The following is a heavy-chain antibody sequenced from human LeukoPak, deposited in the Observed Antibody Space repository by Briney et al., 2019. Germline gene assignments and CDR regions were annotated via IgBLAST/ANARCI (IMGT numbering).Heavy chain of an antibody. CDR3: ARGIAVAGTGLTHFDY. V-gene: IGHV4-4*02. CDR1: GGSISSSNW. D-gene: IGHD6-19*01. CDR2: IYHSGST. J-gene: IGHJ4*02. Sequence: SGTLSLTCAVSGGSISSSNWWSWVRQPPGKGLEWIGEIYHSGSTNYNPSLKSRVTISVDKSKNQFSLKLSTVTAADTAVYYCARGIAVAGTGLTHFDYWGQGTLVTVSS.